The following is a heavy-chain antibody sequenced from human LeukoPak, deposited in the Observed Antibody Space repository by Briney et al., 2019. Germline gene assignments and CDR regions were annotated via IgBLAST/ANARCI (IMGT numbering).Heavy chain of an antibody. Sequence: PSETLSLTCTVPGGSISSGGYYWSCIRQHPGKGLEWIGYIYYSGSTYYNPSLKSRVTISVDTSKNQFSLKLSSVTAADTAVYYCARVGVRGVIITGPYYYYYGMDVWGQGTTVTVSS. J-gene: IGHJ6*01. D-gene: IGHD3-10*01. V-gene: IGHV4-31*03. CDR3: ARVGVRGVIITGPYYYYYGMDV. CDR2: IYYSGST. CDR1: GGSISSGGYY.